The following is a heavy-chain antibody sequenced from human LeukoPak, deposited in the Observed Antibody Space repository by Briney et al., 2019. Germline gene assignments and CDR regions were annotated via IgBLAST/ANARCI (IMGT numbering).Heavy chain of an antibody. D-gene: IGHD6-19*01. CDR3: ARFPYNSGSSNAY. CDR2: VYYSGST. V-gene: IGHV4-59*08. J-gene: IGHJ4*02. CDR1: GGSISGYY. Sequence: SETLSLTCTVSGGSISGYYWSWIRQPPGKGLEWIGYVYYSGSTNYNPSLKSRVTISVDTSKNQFSLELISVTAADTAVYYCARFPYNSGSSNAYWGQGSLVTVSS.